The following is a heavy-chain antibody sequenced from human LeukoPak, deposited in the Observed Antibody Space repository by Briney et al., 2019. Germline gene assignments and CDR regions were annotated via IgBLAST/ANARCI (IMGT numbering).Heavy chain of an antibody. Sequence: GGSLRLSCAASGFTFSNYWMRWVRQAPGKGLEWVANIKQDGSEKYYVGSVKGRFTIFRDNAKNSLYLQMNSLRAEDTAVYYCARVSRTTVTFDYWGQGTLVTVSS. CDR3: ARVSRTTVTFDY. J-gene: IGHJ4*02. CDR1: GFTFSNYW. D-gene: IGHD4-17*01. CDR2: IKQDGSEK. V-gene: IGHV3-7*01.